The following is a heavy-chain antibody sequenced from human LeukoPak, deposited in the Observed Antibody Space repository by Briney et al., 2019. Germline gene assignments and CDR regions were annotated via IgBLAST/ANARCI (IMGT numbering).Heavy chain of an antibody. Sequence: PGGSLRLSCADSGFTFSSYSMNWVRQAPGKGLEWVSSISSSSSYIYYADSVKGRFTISRDNAKNSLYLQMNSVSAEDTAVYYCAIDDGVGSGYDYYYYMDVWGKGNTVTVSS. CDR2: ISSSSSYI. J-gene: IGHJ6*03. CDR3: AIDDGVGSGYDYYYYMDV. V-gene: IGHV3-21*01. CDR1: GFTFSSYS. D-gene: IGHD5-12*01.